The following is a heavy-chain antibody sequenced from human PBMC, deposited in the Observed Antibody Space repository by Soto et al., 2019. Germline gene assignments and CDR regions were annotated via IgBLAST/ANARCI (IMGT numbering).Heavy chain of an antibody. Sequence: GESRKIPCKGSGYSFAGYWITWVRQKPGKGLEWMGRIDPSDSQTYYSPSFRGHVTISVTKSITTVFLQWSSLRASDTAMYYCARQIYDSDTGPNFQYYFDSWGQGTPVTAPQ. CDR2: IDPSDSQT. V-gene: IGHV5-10-1*01. CDR3: ARQIYDSDTGPNFQYYFDS. D-gene: IGHD3-22*01. CDR1: GYSFAGYW. J-gene: IGHJ4*02.